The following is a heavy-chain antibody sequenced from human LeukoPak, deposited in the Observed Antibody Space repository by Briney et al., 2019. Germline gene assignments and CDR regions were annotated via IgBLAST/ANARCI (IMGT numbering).Heavy chain of an antibody. V-gene: IGHV3-11*01. D-gene: IGHD2-2*01. CDR1: GFTFSDYY. CDR2: ISSSGSPI. Sequence: PGGSLRLSCATSGFTFSDYYMSWIRQAPGKGLEWVSYISSSGSPIYYADSVKGRFTISRDNAKNSLFLQMNSLRAEDTAVYYCAKHRSVVVVPAAYDYWGQGTLVTVSS. J-gene: IGHJ4*02. CDR3: AKHRSVVVVPAAYDY.